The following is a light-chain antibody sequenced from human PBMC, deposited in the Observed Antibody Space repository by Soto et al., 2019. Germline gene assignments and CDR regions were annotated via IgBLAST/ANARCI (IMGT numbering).Light chain of an antibody. J-gene: IGKJ1*01. CDR2: AAS. CDR1: QGIRSY. CDR3: LQAYNFPRT. Sequence: AIQITQSPSSLSASVGDRVTITCRSGQGIRSYLAWFQQRPGKAPKLLIYAASGLQSGVPSRFSGSGSGTDFTLTISSLQPEDFATYYCLQAYNFPRTFGEGTKVDI. V-gene: IGKV1-6*01.